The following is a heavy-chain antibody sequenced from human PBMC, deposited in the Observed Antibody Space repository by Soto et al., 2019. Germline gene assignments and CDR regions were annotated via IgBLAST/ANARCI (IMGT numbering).Heavy chain of an antibody. J-gene: IGHJ4*02. CDR3: ARDGAMTGVFDY. Sequence: EVQLVESGGVLAQPGGSLRLSCAASGFTFNTFGMNWVRQAPGKGLEWISYISVTSTTIHYADSVKGRFAISRDNAKNSLSLEMDSLRVEDTAVYYCARDGAMTGVFDYWGPGTVVTVSS. CDR2: ISVTSTTI. D-gene: IGHD3-9*01. CDR1: GFTFNTFG. V-gene: IGHV3-48*01.